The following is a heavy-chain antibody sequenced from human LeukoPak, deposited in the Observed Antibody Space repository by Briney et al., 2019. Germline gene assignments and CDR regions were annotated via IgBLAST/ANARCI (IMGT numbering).Heavy chain of an antibody. CDR1: GYTFTTYG. Sequence: ASVKVSCKASGYTFTTYGISWVRQAPGQGLEWMGWISGYNGNTNYAQKVQDRVSMTTDTSTSTDYMELRSLTSDDTAVYYCARDGVADGSWSQFDYWGQGTLVTVSS. CDR2: ISGYNGNT. J-gene: IGHJ4*02. CDR3: ARDGVADGSWSQFDY. D-gene: IGHD6-13*01. V-gene: IGHV1-18*01.